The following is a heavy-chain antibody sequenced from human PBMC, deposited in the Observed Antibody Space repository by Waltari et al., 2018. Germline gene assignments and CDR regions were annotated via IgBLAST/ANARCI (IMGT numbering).Heavy chain of an antibody. CDR2: LSGDGVRT. V-gene: IGHV3-23*01. D-gene: IGHD1-26*01. CDR3: AKSLGGTHYVAVFDYAMDV. CDR1: GFSFSSHA. Sequence: EMHLLASGGGLVQPGGSLRLSCAAPGFSFSSHAMSWARPSSGKGLEWVSCLSGDGVRTEYADSVKGRFTISRDNSKNTLYLQMNSLRDDDTAAYYCAKSLGGTHYVAVFDYAMDVWGQGTTVTVSS. J-gene: IGHJ6*02.